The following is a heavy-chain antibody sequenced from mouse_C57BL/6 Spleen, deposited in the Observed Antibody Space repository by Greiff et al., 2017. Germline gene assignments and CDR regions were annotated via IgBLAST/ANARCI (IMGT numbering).Heavy chain of an antibody. CDR1: GYTFTDYN. Sequence: EVQLQQSGPELVKPGASVKISCKASGYTFTDYNMDWVKQSPGKGLEWIGDINPNNGGTNYNQKFKGKATVTVDKSSSTAYMELRSLTSEATAVYYCARWGGLYAMDYRGQGTSVTVSS. CDR3: ARWGGLYAMDY. V-gene: IGHV1-18*01. J-gene: IGHJ4*01. D-gene: IGHD1-1*02. CDR2: INPNNGGT.